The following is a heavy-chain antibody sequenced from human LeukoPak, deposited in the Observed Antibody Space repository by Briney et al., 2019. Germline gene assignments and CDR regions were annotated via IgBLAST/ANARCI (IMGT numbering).Heavy chain of an antibody. CDR3: ARAGGVDTAMDANFDY. CDR2: IYYSGNT. V-gene: IGHV4-59*01. CDR1: GVPISSYY. Sequence: SETLSLTCTVSGVPISSYYWSWIRQPPGKGLEWIGYIYYSGNTNYSPSLKSRVTTSVDTSKNQFSLKLSSVTAADTAVYYCARAGGVDTAMDANFDYWGQGTLVTVSS. J-gene: IGHJ4*02. D-gene: IGHD5-18*01.